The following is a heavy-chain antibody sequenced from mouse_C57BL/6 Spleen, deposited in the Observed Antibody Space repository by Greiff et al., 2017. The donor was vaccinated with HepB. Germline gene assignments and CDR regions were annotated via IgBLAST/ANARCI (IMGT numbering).Heavy chain of an antibody. D-gene: IGHD1-1*02. V-gene: IGHV14-4*01. CDR1: GFNIKDDY. CDR3: TTYGSYVGFAY. CDR2: IDPENGDT. J-gene: IGHJ3*01. Sequence: EVQLQQSGAELVRPGASVKLSCTASGFNIKDDYMHWVKQRPEQGLEWIGWIDPENGDTEYASKFQGKATITADTSSNTAYLQLSSLTSEDTAVYYCTTYGSYVGFAYWGQRTLVTVSA.